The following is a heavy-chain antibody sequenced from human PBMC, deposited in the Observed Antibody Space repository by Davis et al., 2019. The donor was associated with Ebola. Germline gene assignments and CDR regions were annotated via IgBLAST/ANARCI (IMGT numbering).Heavy chain of an antibody. J-gene: IGHJ6*02. Sequence: SETLSLTCAVYGGSFSGYYWSWIRQPPGKGLEWIEEIKHSGSTNYNPSLKSRVTISVDTSKNQFSLKLSSVTAADTAVYYCARVGAVAAAGTSYYYYYGMDVWGQGTTVTVSS. CDR1: GGSFSGYY. CDR2: IKHSGST. CDR3: ARVGAVAAAGTSYYYYYGMDV. V-gene: IGHV4-34*01. D-gene: IGHD6-13*01.